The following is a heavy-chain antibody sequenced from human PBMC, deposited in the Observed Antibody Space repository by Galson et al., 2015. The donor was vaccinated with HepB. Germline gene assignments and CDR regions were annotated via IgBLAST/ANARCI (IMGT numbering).Heavy chain of an antibody. J-gene: IGHJ1*01. D-gene: IGHD6-19*01. CDR2: MSDNGDNT. Sequence: SLRLACAASGFTFSSYAIMWVRQAPGKGLEWVSGMSDNGDNTFYADSVKGRFTISRDISKNTVYLQMNSLRVEDTAVYYCATRSGATGWYSYFQHWGQGTLVTVSS. CDR1: GFTFSSYA. V-gene: IGHV3-23*01. CDR3: ATRSGATGWYSYFQH.